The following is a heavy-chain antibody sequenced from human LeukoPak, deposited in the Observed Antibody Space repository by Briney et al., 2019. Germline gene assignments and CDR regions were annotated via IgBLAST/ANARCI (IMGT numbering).Heavy chain of an antibody. CDR2: INPNSGGT. J-gene: IGHJ4*02. D-gene: IGHD1-26*01. CDR3: ARDPVVGALGGYFDY. V-gene: IGHV1-2*02. CDR1: GYTFSGYY. Sequence: VASVKVSCKASGYTFSGYYIHWVRQAPGQGLEWMGWINPNSGGTNYAQKFQGRVTMTRDTSISTAHLELSRLRSDDTAVYFCARDPVVGALGGYFDYWGQGTLVTVSS.